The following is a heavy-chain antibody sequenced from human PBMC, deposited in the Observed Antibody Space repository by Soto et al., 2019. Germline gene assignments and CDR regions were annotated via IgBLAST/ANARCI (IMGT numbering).Heavy chain of an antibody. D-gene: IGHD1-26*01. CDR1: GGSISSSNYY. V-gene: IGHV4-39*01. CDR2: LYYSGST. J-gene: IGHJ4*02. CDR3: ARVQWELLSYFDY. Sequence: PSETLSLTCTVSGGSISSSNYYWAWIRQSPGRGLEWVATLYYSGSTYSNPSLKSRVTTSVDTSKNQFSLKLSSATAADTAVYYCARVQWELLSYFDYWGLGTLVTVSS.